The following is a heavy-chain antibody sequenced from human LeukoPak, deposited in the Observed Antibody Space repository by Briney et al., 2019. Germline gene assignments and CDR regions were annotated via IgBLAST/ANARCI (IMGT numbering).Heavy chain of an antibody. CDR3: ARSRDPAPRTLNYFDY. CDR2: IYYSGST. CDR1: GGSISSGDYY. J-gene: IGHJ4*02. Sequence: SETLSLTCTVSGGSISSGDYYWSWIRQPPGKGLEWIGYIYYSGSTYYNPSLKSRVTISVDTSKNQFSLKLSSVTAADTAVYYCARSRDPAPRTLNYFDYWGQGTLVTVSS. V-gene: IGHV4-30-4*01.